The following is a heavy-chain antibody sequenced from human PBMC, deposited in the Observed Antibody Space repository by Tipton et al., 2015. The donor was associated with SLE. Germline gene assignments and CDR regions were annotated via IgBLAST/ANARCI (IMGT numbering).Heavy chain of an antibody. CDR3: TRDSAFPVPAAGGFDY. CDR1: GFTFGDYA. CDR2: IRSKAYGGTT. D-gene: IGHD2-2*01. V-gene: IGHV3-49*04. Sequence: RSLRLSCTASGFTFGDYAMSWVRQAPGKGLEWVGFIRSKAYGGTTEYAASVKGRFTISRDDSKSIAYLQMNSLKTEDTAVYYCTRDSAFPVPAAGGFDYWGQGTLVTVSS. J-gene: IGHJ4*02.